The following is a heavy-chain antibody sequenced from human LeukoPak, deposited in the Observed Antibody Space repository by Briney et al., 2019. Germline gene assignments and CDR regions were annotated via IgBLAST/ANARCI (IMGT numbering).Heavy chain of an antibody. CDR1: GFTFNYYW. CDR2: VTHDGSGT. V-gene: IGHV3-74*01. Sequence: PGGSLRLSCAASGFTFNYYWMHWFRQAPGKGLVWVSRVTHDGSGTSYADSVKGRFTISRDNAKSTLYLEMNSLRAEDTAVYYCARDTTPFGYSYDSWGQGTLVTVSS. D-gene: IGHD5-18*01. J-gene: IGHJ4*02. CDR3: ARDTTPFGYSYDS.